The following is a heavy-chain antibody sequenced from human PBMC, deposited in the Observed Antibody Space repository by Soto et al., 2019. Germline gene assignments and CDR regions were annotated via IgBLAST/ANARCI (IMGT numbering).Heavy chain of an antibody. D-gene: IGHD6-13*01. V-gene: IGHV4-34*01. Sequence: PSETLSLTCAVYGGSFCGYYWSWIRQHPGKGLEWIGEINHSGSTNYNPSLKSRVTISVDTSKNQFSLKLSSVTAADTAVYYCARARIAAADYGMDVWGQGTTVTVSS. CDR2: INHSGST. CDR3: ARARIAAADYGMDV. J-gene: IGHJ6*02. CDR1: GGSFCGYY.